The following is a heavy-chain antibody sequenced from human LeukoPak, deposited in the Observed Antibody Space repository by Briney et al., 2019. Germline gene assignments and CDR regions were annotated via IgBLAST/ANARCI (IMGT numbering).Heavy chain of an antibody. CDR3: TRAYTVTPNWFDP. V-gene: IGHV3-74*01. J-gene: IGHJ5*02. D-gene: IGHD4-11*01. Sequence: PGGSLRLSCAASGFTFSSYWMHWVRQAPGKGLVWVSRINSDGSSTNYADSVKGRFTISRDNAKNTLYLQMNSLRAEDTAVYYCTRAYTVTPNWFDPWGQGTLVTVSS. CDR1: GFTFSSYW. CDR2: INSDGSST.